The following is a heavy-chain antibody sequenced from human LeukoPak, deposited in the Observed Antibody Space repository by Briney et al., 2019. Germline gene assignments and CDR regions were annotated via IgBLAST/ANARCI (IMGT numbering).Heavy chain of an antibody. V-gene: IGHV5-51*01. Sequence: GESLKISCKGSGYSFTSYWIGWVRQMPGKGLEWMGIVYPGDSDPSYSPSFQGQVTISADKSISTAYLQWSSLKASDTAIYYCARSKGVIVEGRGPDYYYYGMDVWGQGTTVTVSS. J-gene: IGHJ6*02. CDR3: ARSKGVIVEGRGPDYYYYGMDV. D-gene: IGHD3-22*01. CDR1: GYSFTSYW. CDR2: VYPGDSDP.